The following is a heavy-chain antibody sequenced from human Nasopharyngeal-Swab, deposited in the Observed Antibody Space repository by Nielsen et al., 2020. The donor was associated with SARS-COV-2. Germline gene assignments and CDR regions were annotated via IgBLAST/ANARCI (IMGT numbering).Heavy chain of an antibody. D-gene: IGHD3-3*01. Sequence: GESLKISCAASGFTFSSYSMNWVRQAPGKGLEWVSSISSSSSYIYYADSVKGRFTISRDNAKNSLYLQMNSLRAEDTAAYYCARDLNYDFWSGFPSPPGLLDPWGQGTLVTVSS. CDR3: ARDLNYDFWSGFPSPPGLLDP. CDR2: ISSSSSYI. J-gene: IGHJ5*02. CDR1: GFTFSSYS. V-gene: IGHV3-21*01.